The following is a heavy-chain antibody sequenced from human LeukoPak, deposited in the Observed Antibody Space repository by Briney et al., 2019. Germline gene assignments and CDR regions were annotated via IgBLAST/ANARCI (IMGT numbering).Heavy chain of an antibody. CDR1: GFTFSNFA. CDR2: VSTTGEST. D-gene: IGHD3-16*01. CDR3: AKGGGADFDC. J-gene: IGHJ4*02. Sequence: GGSLRLSCAATGFTFSNFAMSWVRQAPGKGLEWVASVSTTGESTYYADSVKGRFTIARDNSKNTAHLQMNSLRAEDTAIYYCAKGGGADFDCWGQGTLVTVSS. V-gene: IGHV3-23*01.